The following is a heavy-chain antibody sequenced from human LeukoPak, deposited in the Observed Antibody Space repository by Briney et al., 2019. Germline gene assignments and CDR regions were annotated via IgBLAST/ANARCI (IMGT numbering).Heavy chain of an antibody. J-gene: IGHJ4*02. D-gene: IGHD2-21*02. Sequence: GGSLRLSCAASGFTFSSYWMSWVRQAPGKGLEWVANIKQDGSEKYYADSVKGRFTISRDNAKNSLYLQMNSLRAEDTAVYYCARYPEAYCGGDCYSDYWGQGTLVTVSS. V-gene: IGHV3-7*01. CDR1: GFTFSSYW. CDR3: ARYPEAYCGGDCYSDY. CDR2: IKQDGSEK.